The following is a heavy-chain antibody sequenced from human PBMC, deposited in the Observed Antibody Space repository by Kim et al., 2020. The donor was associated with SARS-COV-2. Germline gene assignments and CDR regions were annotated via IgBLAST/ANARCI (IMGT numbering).Heavy chain of an antibody. V-gene: IGHV4-39*01. CDR3: ARRGIAVAGTGGFDY. D-gene: IGHD6-19*01. Sequence: PSLKSRVTISVDTSKNQFSLKLSSVTAADTAVYYCARRGIAVAGTGGFDYWGQGTLVTVSS. J-gene: IGHJ4*02.